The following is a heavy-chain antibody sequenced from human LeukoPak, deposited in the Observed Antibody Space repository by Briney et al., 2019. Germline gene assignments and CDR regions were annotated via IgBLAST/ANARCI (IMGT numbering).Heavy chain of an antibody. CDR3: ARALSG. D-gene: IGHD3-3*01. CDR2: IYSAGAT. J-gene: IGHJ4*02. CDR1: GFTVSDNY. Sequence: PGGSLRLSCAASGFTVSDNYMTWVRQAPGKGLEWVSSIYSAGATHYAESVKGRFTISRDNSKNTLYLQMNSLRAEDMAVYYCARALSGWGQGTLVTVSS. V-gene: IGHV3-53*01.